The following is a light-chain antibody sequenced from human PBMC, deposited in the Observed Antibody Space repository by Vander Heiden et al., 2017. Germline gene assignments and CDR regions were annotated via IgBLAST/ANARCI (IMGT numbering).Light chain of an antibody. V-gene: IGKV1-5*03. J-gene: IGKJ1*01. CDR2: KAS. Sequence: DIQMTESPSTLSASVEDRVHITCRASQNISNWLAWFHQRPGKAPKLLIYKASSLESGVPSRFSGSGSGTEFTLTISSLQPDDFATYYCQQYYSYWTFGQGTKVEIK. CDR3: QQYYSYWT. CDR1: QNISNW.